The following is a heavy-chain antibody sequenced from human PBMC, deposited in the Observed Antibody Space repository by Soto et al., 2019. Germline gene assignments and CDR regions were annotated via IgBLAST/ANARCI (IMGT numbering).Heavy chain of an antibody. D-gene: IGHD6-19*01. V-gene: IGHV3-7*03. J-gene: IGHJ5*02. CDR1: GFTFSSYW. CDR3: ARGSQWLVQTGNWFDP. Sequence: PGGSLRLSCAASGFTFSSYWMSWVRQAPGKGLEWVANIKQDGSEKYYVDSVKGRFTISRDNAKNSLYLQVNSLRAEDTAVYYCARGSQWLVQTGNWFDPWGQGTLVTVSS. CDR2: IKQDGSEK.